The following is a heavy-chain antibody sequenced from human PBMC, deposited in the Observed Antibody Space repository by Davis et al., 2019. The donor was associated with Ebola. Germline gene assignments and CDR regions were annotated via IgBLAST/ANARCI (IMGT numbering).Heavy chain of an antibody. CDR1: GDSVSSGG. V-gene: IGHV6-1*01. Sequence: PSETLSLTCAISGDSVSSGGWNWIRQSPSRGLEWLGRTYYSCKWYNDYAVSVKSRITIKPDTSKNQFSLHLNSMTPEDTGLYYCARGWFRGSMDVWGEGTTVTVSS. CDR2: TYYSCKWYN. CDR3: ARGWFRGSMDV. J-gene: IGHJ6*04. D-gene: IGHD3-10*01.